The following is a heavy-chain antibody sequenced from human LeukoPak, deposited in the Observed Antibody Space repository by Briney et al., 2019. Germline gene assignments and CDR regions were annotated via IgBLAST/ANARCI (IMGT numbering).Heavy chain of an antibody. CDR2: IYSGGST. CDR1: GFTVSSNY. V-gene: IGHV3-66*01. J-gene: IGHJ6*03. D-gene: IGHD4-17*01. Sequence: GGSLRLSCAASGFTVSSNYMSWVRQAPGKGLEWVSVIYSGGSTYYADSVKGRFTISRDNSKNTLYLQMNSLRAEDTAVYYCARENNYGDPSGYYYYMDVWGKGTTVTVSS. CDR3: ARENNYGDPSGYYYYMDV.